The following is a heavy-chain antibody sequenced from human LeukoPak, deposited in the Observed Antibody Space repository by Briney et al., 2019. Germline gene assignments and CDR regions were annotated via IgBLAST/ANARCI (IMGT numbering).Heavy chain of an antibody. CDR1: GGSISSSNW. Sequence: SGTLSLTCAVSGGSISSSNWWSWVRQPPGRGLEWIGEIYHSGSTNYNPSLKSRVTISVDTSKNQFSLKLSSVTTADTAVYYCASSKGDIVVVPAAMFAYWGQGTLVTVSS. CDR3: ASSKGDIVVVPAAMFAY. D-gene: IGHD2-2*01. CDR2: IYHSGST. V-gene: IGHV4-4*02. J-gene: IGHJ4*02.